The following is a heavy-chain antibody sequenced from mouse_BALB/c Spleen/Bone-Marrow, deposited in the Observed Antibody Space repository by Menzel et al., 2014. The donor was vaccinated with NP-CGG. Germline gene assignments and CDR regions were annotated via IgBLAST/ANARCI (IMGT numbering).Heavy chain of an antibody. CDR1: GFTFSDYY. D-gene: IGHD2-12*01. J-gene: IGHJ4*01. CDR2: ISNGGGSI. V-gene: IGHV5-12*02. CDR3: ARNAFYRGYAMDY. Sequence: EVNVVESGGGLVQPGGSLKLSCATSGFTFSDYYMYWVRQTPEKRLEWVAYISNGGGSIYYPDTVKGRFTISRDNAKNTLYLQMSRLKSEDTAMYYCARNAFYRGYAMDYWGQGTSVTVSS.